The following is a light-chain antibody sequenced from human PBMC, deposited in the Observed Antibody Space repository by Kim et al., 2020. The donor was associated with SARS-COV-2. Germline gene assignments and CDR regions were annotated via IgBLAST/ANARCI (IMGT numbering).Light chain of an antibody. CDR2: EVS. CDR1: SSDVGSYNL. J-gene: IGLJ2*01. V-gene: IGLV2-23*02. CDR3: CSYVAGRTVV. Sequence: GQSITISCTGTSSDVGSYNLVSWYQQHPGKAPKLMIYEVSKRPSGVSNRFSGSKSGNTASLTISGLQAEDEADYYCCSYVAGRTVVFGGGTQLTVL.